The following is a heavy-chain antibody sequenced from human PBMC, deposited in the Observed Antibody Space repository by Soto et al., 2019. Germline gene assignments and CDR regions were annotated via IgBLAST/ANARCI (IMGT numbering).Heavy chain of an antibody. CDR2: IIPIFGTA. D-gene: IGHD1-26*01. Sequence: GASVKVSCKASGGTFSSYAISWVRQAPGQGLEWMGGIIPIFGTANYAQKFQGRVTITADESTSTAYMELSSLRSEDTAVYYCARSSSAHALLDYWGQGTLVTVSS. CDR3: ARSSSAHALLDY. J-gene: IGHJ4*02. V-gene: IGHV1-69*13. CDR1: GGTFSSYA.